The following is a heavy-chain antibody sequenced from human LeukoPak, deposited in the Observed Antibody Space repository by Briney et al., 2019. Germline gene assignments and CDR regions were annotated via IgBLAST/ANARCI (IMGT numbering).Heavy chain of an antibody. CDR3: ARERDYYYGSGSYYSYYGMDV. D-gene: IGHD3-10*01. CDR1: GYTFTSYG. J-gene: IGHJ6*02. V-gene: IGHV1-18*01. Sequence: ASVKVSCKASGYTFTSYGISWVRQAPGQGLEWMGWISAYNGNTNYAQKLQGRVTMTTDTSTSTAYMELRSLRSDDTAVYYCARERDYYYGSGSYYSYYGMDVWGQGTTVTVSS. CDR2: ISAYNGNT.